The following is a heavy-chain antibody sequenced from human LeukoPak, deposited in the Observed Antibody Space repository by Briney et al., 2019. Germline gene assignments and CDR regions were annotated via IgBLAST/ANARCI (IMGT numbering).Heavy chain of an antibody. J-gene: IGHJ4*02. V-gene: IGHV3-48*03. CDR2: ISRSGTNI. Sequence: GGSLRLSCVASGFTFSTSDMNWVRQAPGKGLDWVSYISRSGTNIYYAESVKGRSTISRDNAKKSLYLQMNSLRVEDTAVYYCARMGGNLSRWGQGTLATVSS. D-gene: IGHD1-26*01. CDR3: ARMGGNLSR. CDR1: GFTFSTSD.